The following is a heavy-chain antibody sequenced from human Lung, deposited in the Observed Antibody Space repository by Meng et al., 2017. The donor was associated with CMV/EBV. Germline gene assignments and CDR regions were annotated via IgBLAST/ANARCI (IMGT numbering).Heavy chain of an antibody. CDR2: FVNYVDT. CDR3: ASGTPGRSYCDY. Sequence: VQLLQSGPEVKKPGASVRVSCKASGYTFGSYGICWVRQAPGQGLEWMGWFVNYVDTYPAPKFQGRVTMTTDTHTNTAFMELRSLTSDDTAVYYCASGTPGRSYCDYWGQGTLVTVSS. J-gene: IGHJ4*02. V-gene: IGHV1-18*01. D-gene: IGHD2-15*01. CDR1: GYTFGSYG.